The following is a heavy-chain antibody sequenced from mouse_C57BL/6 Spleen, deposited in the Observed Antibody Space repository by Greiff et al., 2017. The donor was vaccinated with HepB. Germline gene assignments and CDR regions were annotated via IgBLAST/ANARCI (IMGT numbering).Heavy chain of an antibody. J-gene: IGHJ2*01. CDR2: IDPNSGGT. CDR3: ARDYFDY. V-gene: IGHV1-72*01. Sequence: VQLQQPGAELVKPGASVTLSCKASGYTFTSYWMHWVKQRPGRGLEWIGRIDPNSGGTKYNEKFKSKATLTVDKPSSTAYMQLSSLTSEYSAVYYCARDYFDYWGQGTPLTVSA. CDR1: GYTFTSYW.